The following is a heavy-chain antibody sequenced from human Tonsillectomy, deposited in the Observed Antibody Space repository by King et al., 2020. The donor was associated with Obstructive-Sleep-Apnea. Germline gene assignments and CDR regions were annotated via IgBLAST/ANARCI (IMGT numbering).Heavy chain of an antibody. CDR3: ARGGAPEATTGSSSWFFYYYYGMDV. CDR2: INHSGST. J-gene: IGHJ6*02. CDR1: GGSFSGYY. Sequence: VQLQQWGAGLLKPSETLSLTCAVYGGSFSGYYWSWIRQPPGKGLEWIGEINHSGSTNYNPSLKSRVTISVDTSKNQFSLKLSSVTAADTAVYYCARGGAPEATTGSSSWFFYYYYGMDVWGQGTTVTVSS. V-gene: IGHV4-34*01. D-gene: IGHD6-13*01.